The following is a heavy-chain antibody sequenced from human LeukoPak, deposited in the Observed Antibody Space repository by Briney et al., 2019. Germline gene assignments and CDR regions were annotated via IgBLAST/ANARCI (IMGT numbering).Heavy chain of an antibody. CDR2: ISGSGGST. CDR3: AKDQTGPSRVVVVAAIDY. CDR1: GFTFSSYA. J-gene: IGHJ4*02. V-gene: IGHV3-23*01. Sequence: GGSLRLSCAASGFTFSSYAMSWVRQAPGKGLEWVSAISGSGGSTYYADSVKGRFTISRDNSKNTLYLQMNSLRAEDTAVYYCAKDQTGPSRVVVVAAIDYWGQGTLVTVSS. D-gene: IGHD2-15*01.